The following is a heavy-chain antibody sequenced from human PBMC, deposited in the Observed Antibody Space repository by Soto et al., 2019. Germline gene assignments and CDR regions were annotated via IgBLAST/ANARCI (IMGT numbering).Heavy chain of an antibody. V-gene: IGHV2-5*02. CDR1: GFSLSTSGVG. Sequence: SGPTLVKPTQTLTLTCTFSGFSLSTSGVGVGWIRQPPGKALEWLALIYWDDDKRYSPSLKSRLTITKDTSKNQVVLTMTNMDPVDTATYYCAHRRAGAHGSGSYFGYWGQGTLVTVSS. CDR2: IYWDDDK. J-gene: IGHJ4*02. CDR3: AHRRAGAHGSGSYFGY. D-gene: IGHD3-10*01.